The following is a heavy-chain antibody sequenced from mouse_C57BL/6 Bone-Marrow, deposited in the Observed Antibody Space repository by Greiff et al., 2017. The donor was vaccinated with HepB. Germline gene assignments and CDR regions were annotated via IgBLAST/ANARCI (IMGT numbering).Heavy chain of an antibody. D-gene: IGHD2-2*01. CDR1: GYTFTSYW. Sequence: EVQLQQSGTVLARPGASVKMSCKTSGYTFTSYWMHWVKQRPGQGLEWIGAIYPGNSDTSYNQKFKGKAKLTAVTSASPAYMELSSLTNEDSAGYYCTRRGVWLRRKAGGYFDVWGTGTTVTVSS. CDR2: IYPGNSDT. CDR3: TRRGVWLRRKAGGYFDV. V-gene: IGHV1-5*01. J-gene: IGHJ1*03.